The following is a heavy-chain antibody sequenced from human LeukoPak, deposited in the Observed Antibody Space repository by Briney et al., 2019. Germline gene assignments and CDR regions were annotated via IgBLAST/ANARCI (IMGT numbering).Heavy chain of an antibody. Sequence: PGRSLRLSCAASGFTFSSYAMHWVRQAPGKGLEWVAVISYDGSNKYYADSVKGRFTLSRDNSKNTLYLQMNSLRGEDTAVFYCASTKRTIFGVVTHFDYWGQGTLVTVSS. V-gene: IGHV3-30-3*01. CDR3: ASTKRTIFGVVTHFDY. D-gene: IGHD3-3*01. CDR1: GFTFSSYA. CDR2: ISYDGSNK. J-gene: IGHJ4*02.